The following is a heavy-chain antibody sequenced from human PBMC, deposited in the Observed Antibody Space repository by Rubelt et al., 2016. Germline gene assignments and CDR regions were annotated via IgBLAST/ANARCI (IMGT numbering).Heavy chain of an antibody. CDR2: ISGSGGST. CDR3: AKESNHQQIESMDV. D-gene: IGHD1-14*01. V-gene: IGHV3-23*04. Sequence: VQLVESGGGLVQPGGSLRLSCAASGFTFSTYGMNWVRQAPGKGLEWVSGISGSGGSTYDADSVKGRFTISRDNAKNTLDLQMNSLRAEDTAVYYCAKESNHQQIESMDVWGQGTTVTVSS. CDR1: GFTFSTYG. J-gene: IGHJ6*02.